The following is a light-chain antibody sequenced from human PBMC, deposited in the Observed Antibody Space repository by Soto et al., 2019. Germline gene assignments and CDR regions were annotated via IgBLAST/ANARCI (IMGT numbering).Light chain of an antibody. J-gene: IGLJ2*01. V-gene: IGLV2-8*01. CDR1: SSDVAGYNY. CDR3: SSYAGSNNVV. CDR2: EVS. Sequence: QSALTQPPSASGSPGQSVTISCTGTSSDVAGYNYVSWYQQHPGKAPKLVIYEVSKRPSGVPDRFSGSKSGNTASLTVSGLKSEDEADYYCSSYAGSNNVVFGGGTKLTVL.